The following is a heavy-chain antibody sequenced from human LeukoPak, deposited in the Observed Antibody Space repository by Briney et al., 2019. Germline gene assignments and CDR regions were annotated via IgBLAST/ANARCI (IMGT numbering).Heavy chain of an antibody. J-gene: IGHJ4*02. CDR1: GGSISSYY. V-gene: IGHV4-59*08. D-gene: IGHD4-17*01. Sequence: SETLSLTCTVSGGSISSYYWSWIRQPPGKGLEWIGYIYYSGSTNYNPSLKSRVTISVDTSKNQFSLKLSSVTAADTAVYYCARGYYGDYLYYFDYWGQGTLDTVSS. CDR3: ARGYYGDYLYYFDY. CDR2: IYYSGST.